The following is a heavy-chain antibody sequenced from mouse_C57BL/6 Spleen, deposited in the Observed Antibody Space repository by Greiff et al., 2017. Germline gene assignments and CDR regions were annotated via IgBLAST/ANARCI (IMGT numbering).Heavy chain of an antibody. CDR3: ARDGVTYYGSKGFAY. CDR1: GFTFSDYY. D-gene: IGHD1-1*01. J-gene: IGHJ3*01. V-gene: IGHV5-16*01. CDR2: INYDGSST. Sequence: EVMLVESEGGLVQPGSSMKLSCTASGFTFSDYYMAWVRQVPEKGLEWVANINYDGSSTYYLDSLKSRFIISRDNAKNILYLQMSSLKSEDTATYYCARDGVTYYGSKGFAYWGQGTLVTVSA.